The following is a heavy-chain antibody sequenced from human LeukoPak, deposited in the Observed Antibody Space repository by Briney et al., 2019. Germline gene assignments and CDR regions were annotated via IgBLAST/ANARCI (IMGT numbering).Heavy chain of an antibody. V-gene: IGHV1-8*03. CDR1: GYTFTSYD. CDR2: MNPNSGNT. D-gene: IGHD2-2*01. Sequence: GASVKVSCKASGYTFTSYDINWVRQATGQGLEWMGWMNPNSGNTGYAQKFQGRVTITRDTSISTAYMELSSLRSEDTAVYYCARSTYYSSTSCYWDFDYWGQGTLVTVSS. CDR3: ARSTYYSSTSCYWDFDY. J-gene: IGHJ4*02.